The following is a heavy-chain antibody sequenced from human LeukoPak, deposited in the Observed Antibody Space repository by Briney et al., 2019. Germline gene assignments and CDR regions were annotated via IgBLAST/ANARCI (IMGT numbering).Heavy chain of an antibody. V-gene: IGHV3-48*03. D-gene: IGHD1-14*01. CDR3: ARDTGDYYGMDV. Sequence: PGGSLTLSCAASGFTFSSYEMNWVRQAQGKGLEWVSYISSSGSTIYYADSVKGRFTISRDNAKNSLYLQMNSLRAEDTAVYYCARDTGDYYGMDVWGQGTTVTVSS. CDR1: GFTFSSYE. J-gene: IGHJ6*02. CDR2: ISSSGSTI.